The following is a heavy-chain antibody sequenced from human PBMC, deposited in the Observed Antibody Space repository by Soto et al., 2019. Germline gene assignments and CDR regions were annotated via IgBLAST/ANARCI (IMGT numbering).Heavy chain of an antibody. J-gene: IGHJ6*02. CDR2: IVPLFGIP. D-gene: IGHD3-9*01. CDR3: ASSTYHEILTDSFDYNYTGMDV. V-gene: IGHV1-69*10. Sequence: AAVKVFSKASGGTFTSFAISWVRQAPGQGREWMGGIVPLFGIPNYAQRLQSRVTITADRSTSTAFMELSSLGSEDTAISYCASSTYHEILTDSFDYNYTGMDVWGQGPTVTV. CDR1: GGTFTSFA.